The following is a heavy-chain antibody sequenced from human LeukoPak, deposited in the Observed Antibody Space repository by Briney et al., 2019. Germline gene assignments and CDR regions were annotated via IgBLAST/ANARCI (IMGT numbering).Heavy chain of an antibody. Sequence: ASVKVSCKASGYTFTSYGISWVRQAPGQGLEWMGWISAYNGNTNYAQKLQGRVTMTTDTSTSTAYMELRSLRSDDTAVYYCARAPRVVITYYYYYGMDVWGQGTTVTVSS. CDR1: GYTFTSYG. J-gene: IGHJ6*02. CDR3: ARAPRVVITYYYYYGMDV. V-gene: IGHV1-18*01. CDR2: ISAYNGNT. D-gene: IGHD3-22*01.